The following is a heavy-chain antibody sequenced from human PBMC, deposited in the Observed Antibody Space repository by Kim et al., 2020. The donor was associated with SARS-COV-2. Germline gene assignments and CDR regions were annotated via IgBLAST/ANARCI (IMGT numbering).Heavy chain of an antibody. V-gene: IGHV5-10-1*01. CDR1: GYSFTSYW. Sequence: GESLKISCKGSGYSFTSYWISWVRQMPGKGLEWMGRIDPSDSYTNYSPSFQGHVTISADKSISTAYLQWSSLKASDTAMYYCARQHSNYPNPYYYYGMDVWGQGTTVPVSS. CDR2: IDPSDSYT. CDR3: ARQHSNYPNPYYYYGMDV. D-gene: IGHD4-4*01. J-gene: IGHJ6*02.